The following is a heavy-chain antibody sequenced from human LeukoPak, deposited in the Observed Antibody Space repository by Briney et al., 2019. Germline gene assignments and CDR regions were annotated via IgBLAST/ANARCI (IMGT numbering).Heavy chain of an antibody. CDR1: GYNFAEYW. V-gene: IGHV5-51*01. Sequence: GESLKISWQGSGYNFAEYWIIWVRQMPGKGLEWMGIIYPGGSDTTYSPSFQGQVTISGDKSINTVYLQWNSLEASDTAMYFCARVGDGYFEYWAQGTLVTVSS. J-gene: IGHJ4*02. D-gene: IGHD5-24*01. CDR2: IYPGGSDT. CDR3: ARVGDGYFEY.